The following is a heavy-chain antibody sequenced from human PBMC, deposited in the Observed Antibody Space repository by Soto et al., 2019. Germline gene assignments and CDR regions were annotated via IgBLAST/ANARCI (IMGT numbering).Heavy chain of an antibody. V-gene: IGHV3-7*01. CDR2: VQQDEGEK. CDR3: ARATYGAVRPYVMDV. Sequence: AGGSLSLSCAASGFTFSNYWMNWVRQLPGKGLEWVANVQQDEGEKNYVDSVKGRFSISRDNAKNSLYLEMNSLRAEDTAVYYCARATYGAVRPYVMDVWGQGTTVTVSS. J-gene: IGHJ6*02. CDR1: GFTFSNYW. D-gene: IGHD3-3*01.